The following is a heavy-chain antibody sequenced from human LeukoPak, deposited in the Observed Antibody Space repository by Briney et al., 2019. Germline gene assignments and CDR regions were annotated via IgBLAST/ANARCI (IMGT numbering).Heavy chain of an antibody. CDR2: INPNSGGT. CDR1: GYTFTGYY. J-gene: IGHJ4*02. CDR3: ASFPWPYSSSSGDY. D-gene: IGHD6-6*01. V-gene: IGHV1-2*02. Sequence: ASVTVSCKASGYTFTGYYMHWVRPAPGQGLEWMGWINPNSGGTNYAQKFQGRVTMTRDTSISTAYMELSRLRSDDTAVYYCASFPWPYSSSSGDYWGQGTLVTVSS.